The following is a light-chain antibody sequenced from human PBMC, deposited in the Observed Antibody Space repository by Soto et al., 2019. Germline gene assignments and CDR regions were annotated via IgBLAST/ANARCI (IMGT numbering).Light chain of an antibody. Sequence: QLVLTQPPSASGTPGQRVTISCSGSSSNIGDNTVNWYRQLPGTAPRLLMYRNNQRPSGVPDRFSGSKSGTSASLAISGLQSEDEADYYCAAWDDSLTGPVFGGGTKLTVL. V-gene: IGLV1-44*01. CDR3: AAWDDSLTGPV. CDR1: SSNIGDNT. CDR2: RNN. J-gene: IGLJ2*01.